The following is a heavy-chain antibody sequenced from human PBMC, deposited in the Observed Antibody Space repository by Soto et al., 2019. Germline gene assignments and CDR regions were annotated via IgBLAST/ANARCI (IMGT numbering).Heavy chain of an antibody. CDR2: ISSSSSTI. Sequence: PGGSLRLSCAASGFTFSSYSMNWVRQAPGKGLEWVSYISSSSSTIYYADSVKGRFTISRDNAKNSLYLQMNSLRAEDTAVYYCASASNYYYGSGSLLKSNDYWGQGTLVTVSS. V-gene: IGHV3-48*01. CDR1: GFTFSSYS. J-gene: IGHJ4*02. CDR3: ASASNYYYGSGSLLKSNDY. D-gene: IGHD3-10*01.